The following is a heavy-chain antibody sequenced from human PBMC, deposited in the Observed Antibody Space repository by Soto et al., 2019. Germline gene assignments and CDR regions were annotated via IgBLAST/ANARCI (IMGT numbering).Heavy chain of an antibody. CDR2: ILPILGTT. J-gene: IGHJ4*02. Sequence: QVHLVQSGAEVKKPGSSVKVSCKASGGRFSSNAISWVRQAPGQGLEWMGTILPILGTTNYAQKFKGRVTITADESTSTAYMELTSLRSDDTAVYYCARDRALIGFDYWGQGSLVTVSS. CDR1: GGRFSSNA. V-gene: IGHV1-69*18. D-gene: IGHD3-16*01. CDR3: ARDRALIGFDY.